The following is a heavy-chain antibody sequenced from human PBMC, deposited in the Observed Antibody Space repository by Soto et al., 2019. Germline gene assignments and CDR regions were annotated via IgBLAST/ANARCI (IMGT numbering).Heavy chain of an antibody. Sequence: EVQLVESGGGLVKPGGSLRLSCAASGFTFSSYSMNWVRQAPGKGLEWVSSISSSSSYIYYADSVKGRFTISRDNAKNSLCLQMNSLRAGDTAVYYCARLVEDYYYGMDVWGHGTTVTVSS. V-gene: IGHV3-21*01. CDR1: GFTFSSYS. CDR2: ISSSSSYI. D-gene: IGHD3-10*01. CDR3: ARLVEDYYYGMDV. J-gene: IGHJ6*02.